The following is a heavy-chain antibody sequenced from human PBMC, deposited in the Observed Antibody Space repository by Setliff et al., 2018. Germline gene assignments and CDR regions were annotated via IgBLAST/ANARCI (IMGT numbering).Heavy chain of an antibody. CDR1: GASINSLSW. CDR2: IYHDGND. D-gene: IGHD3-3*01. V-gene: IGHV4-4*02. CDR3: ARMSGFLYMDV. J-gene: IGHJ6*03. Sequence: SETLSLTCTVSGASINSLSWWSWVRQPPGKGLEWIGEIYHDGNDKYTPSVHYSPSLKSRVTISVDTSKNQFSLNLSSVTAADTAVYYCARMSGFLYMDVWGKGTTVT.